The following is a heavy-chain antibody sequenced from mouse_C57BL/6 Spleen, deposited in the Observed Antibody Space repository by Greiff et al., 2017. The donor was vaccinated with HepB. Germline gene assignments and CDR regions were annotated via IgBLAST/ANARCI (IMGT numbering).Heavy chain of an antibody. CDR1: GFTFTDYY. CDR3: ARSYDGNPAWFAY. J-gene: IGHJ3*01. Sequence: EVKLVESGGGLVQPGGSLSLSCAASGFTFTDYYMSWVRQPPGMALEWLGFIRNKANGYTTEYSASVKGRFTISRDNSQSILYLQMNALRAEDSATYCCARSYDGNPAWFAYWGQGTLVTVSA. CDR2: IRNKANGYTT. V-gene: IGHV7-3*01. D-gene: IGHD2-10*01.